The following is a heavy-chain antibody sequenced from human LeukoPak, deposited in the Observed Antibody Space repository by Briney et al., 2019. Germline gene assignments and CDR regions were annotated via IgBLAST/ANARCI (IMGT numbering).Heavy chain of an antibody. CDR1: GDSMNSFTYF. CDR2: VFYSGGT. J-gene: IGHJ5*01. D-gene: IGHD5-18*01. CDR3: ARGGRGYSYGLDS. Sequence: PSETLSLTCTVSGDSMNSFTYFWTWIRQHPGKGLEWIGYVFYSGGTYLNPSLKRRLTMSSDTPNNQFSLHLTSVTAADTAVYYCARGGRGYSYGLDSWGQGIPVTVSS. V-gene: IGHV4-31*03.